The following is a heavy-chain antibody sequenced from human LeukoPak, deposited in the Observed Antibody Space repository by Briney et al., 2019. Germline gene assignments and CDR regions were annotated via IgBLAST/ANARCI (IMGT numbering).Heavy chain of an antibody. CDR2: ISSSSSYI. V-gene: IGHV3-21*01. CDR1: GFTFSSYS. D-gene: IGHD1-26*01. Sequence: RSGGSLRLSCAASGFTFSSYSMNWVRQAPGKGLEWVSSISSSSSYIYYADSVKGRFTISRDNAKNSLYPQMNSLRAEDTAVYYCARSREASFDYWGQGTLVTVSS. CDR3: ARSREASFDY. J-gene: IGHJ4*02.